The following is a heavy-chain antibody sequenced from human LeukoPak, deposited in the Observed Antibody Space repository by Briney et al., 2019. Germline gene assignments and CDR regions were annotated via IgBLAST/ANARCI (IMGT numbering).Heavy chain of an antibody. V-gene: IGHV4-4*07. CDR1: GGSISSYY. CDR3: AREYYYDSSGYLNWFDP. D-gene: IGHD3-22*01. J-gene: IGHJ5*02. Sequence: SETLSLTCTVSGGSISSYYWSWIRQPAGKGLEWIGRIYTSGSTNYNPSLKSRVTMSVDTSKKQFSLKLSSVTAADTAVYYCAREYYYDSSGYLNWFDPWGQGTLVTVSS. CDR2: IYTSGST.